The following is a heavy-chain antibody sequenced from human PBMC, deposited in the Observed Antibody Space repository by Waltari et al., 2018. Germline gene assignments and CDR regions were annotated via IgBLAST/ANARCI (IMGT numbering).Heavy chain of an antibody. J-gene: IGHJ4*02. V-gene: IGHV3-33*01. CDR3: VRDRFLTTVTPFDY. CDR1: GFTFSSYG. CDR2: IWYDGSNK. Sequence: QVQLVESGGGVVQPGRSLRLSCAASGFTFSSYGMHWVRQAPGKGLEWVAVIWYDGSNKYYADSVKGRFTISRDNSKNTLYLQMNSLRAEDTAVYYCVRDRFLTTVTPFDYWGQGTLVTVSS. D-gene: IGHD4-4*01.